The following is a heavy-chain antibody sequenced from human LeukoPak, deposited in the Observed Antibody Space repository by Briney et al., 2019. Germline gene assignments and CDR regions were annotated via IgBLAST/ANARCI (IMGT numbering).Heavy chain of an antibody. V-gene: IGHV4-59*12. CDR1: GGSISSYY. D-gene: IGHD2-15*01. J-gene: IGHJ4*02. Sequence: SETLSLTCTVSGGSISSYYWSWIRQPPGKGLEWIGYIYYSGSTNYNPSLKSRVTISVDTSKNQFSLNLTSVTAADTAVYYCARGQVVRDYWGQGTLVTVSS. CDR2: IYYSGST. CDR3: ARGQVVRDY.